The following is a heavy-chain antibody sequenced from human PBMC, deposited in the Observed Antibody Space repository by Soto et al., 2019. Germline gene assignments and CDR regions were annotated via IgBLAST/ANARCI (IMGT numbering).Heavy chain of an antibody. V-gene: IGHV4-59*08. J-gene: IGHJ4*02. D-gene: IGHD5-18*01. CDR2: IFYSGST. CDR1: VGSISSFF. Sequence: SETLSLTXTVSVGSISSFFWTWIRQPPGRGLEWIGHIFYSGSTNYNPALKSRVTISVDTSKSQFSLKLSSVTAADTAVYYCARQLGYSYGFPFDNWGQGTLVTVSS. CDR3: ARQLGYSYGFPFDN.